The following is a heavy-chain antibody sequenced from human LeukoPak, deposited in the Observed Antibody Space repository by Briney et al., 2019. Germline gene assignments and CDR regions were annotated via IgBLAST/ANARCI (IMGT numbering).Heavy chain of an antibody. CDR2: INEDESEK. CDR3: VGVKGLRPAGWFDP. CDR1: GFTFRMYW. Sequence: PGGSLRLSCAASGFTFRMYWMSWVRQAPGKGLEWVANINEDESEKYYVDSVRGRFTISRDNAENSLSLQMNSLRAEDTAVYYCVGVKGLRPAGWFDPWGQGILVTVSS. V-gene: IGHV3-7*01. J-gene: IGHJ5*02.